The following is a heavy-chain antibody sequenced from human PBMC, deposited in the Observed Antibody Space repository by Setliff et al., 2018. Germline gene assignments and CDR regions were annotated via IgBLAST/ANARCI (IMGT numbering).Heavy chain of an antibody. J-gene: IGHJ5*02. Sequence: SVKVSCKASGDTFSSYGISWVRQAPGQGLEWMGGTIPMFGSTSYAQKFQGRVTIITDESTTTAYMELRSLRSDDTAVYYCARDSPEMVAPPAAHCFDPWGQGTLVTVSS. CDR3: ARDSPEMVAPPAAHCFDP. V-gene: IGHV1-69*05. CDR2: TIPMFGST. D-gene: IGHD2-15*01. CDR1: GDTFSSYG.